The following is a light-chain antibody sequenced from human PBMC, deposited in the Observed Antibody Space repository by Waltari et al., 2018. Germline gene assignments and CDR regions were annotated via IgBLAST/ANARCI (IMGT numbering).Light chain of an antibody. V-gene: IGLV1-47*01. J-gene: IGLJ3*02. CDR1: SSNIGSNY. Sequence: QSVLTQPPSASGTPGQKVTISCNGSSSNIGSNYVYWYQQFPGTAPKLLNFKNNQRPSGVPDRFSDSKSGTSASLAINGLRSEDEADYYCAAWDDSLSGLVLGGGTKVTVL. CDR3: AAWDDSLSGLV. CDR2: KNN.